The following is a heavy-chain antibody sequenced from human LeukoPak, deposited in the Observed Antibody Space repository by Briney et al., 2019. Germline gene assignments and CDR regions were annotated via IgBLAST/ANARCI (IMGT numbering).Heavy chain of an antibody. J-gene: IGHJ2*01. D-gene: IGHD1-26*01. CDR3: VRQREQVMLYYYFDL. CDR1: GDSVSSDNAT. V-gene: IGHV6-1*01. Sequence: SQTLSLTCAVSGDSVSSDNATWNWIRQSPSRGLEWLGRTYFRSKWYNDFAASVRGRITINADTSKKQFSLQLNSVTPEDTAVYYCVRQREQVMLYYYFDLWGRGTLVTVSS. CDR2: TYFRSKWYN.